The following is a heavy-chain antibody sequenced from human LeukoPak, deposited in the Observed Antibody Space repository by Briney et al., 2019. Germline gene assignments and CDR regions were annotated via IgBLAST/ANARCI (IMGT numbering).Heavy chain of an antibody. V-gene: IGHV1-69*13. CDR2: IIPIFGTA. CDR1: GGTFISYA. D-gene: IGHD1-26*01. J-gene: IGHJ4*02. Sequence: ASVTVSCTASGGTFISYAISWVRQAPGQGLEWMGGIIPIFGTANYAQKFQGRVTITADESTSTAYMELSSLRSEDTAVYHCAREGTTTLFDYWGQGTLVTVSS. CDR3: AREGTTTLFDY.